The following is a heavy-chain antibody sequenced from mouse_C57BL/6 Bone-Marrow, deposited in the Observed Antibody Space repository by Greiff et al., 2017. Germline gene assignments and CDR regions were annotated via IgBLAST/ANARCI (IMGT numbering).Heavy chain of an antibody. J-gene: IGHJ3*01. V-gene: IGHV10-3*01. CDR3: VRDGHPITTVVDPVFAY. D-gene: IGHD1-1*01. Sequence: EVKLMESGGGLVQPKGSLKLSCAASGFTFNTYAMHWVRQAPGKGLEWVARIRSKSSTYATYYAVSVKDSFTISRDDSPSMLYLQMDNLKTEDTAMYYCVRDGHPITTVVDPVFAYWGQGTLVTVSA. CDR1: GFTFNTYA. CDR2: IRSKSSTYAT.